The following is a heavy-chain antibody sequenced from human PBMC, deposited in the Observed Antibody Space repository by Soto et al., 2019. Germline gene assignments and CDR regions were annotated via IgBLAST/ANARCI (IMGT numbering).Heavy chain of an antibody. CDR2: ISAHNGNT. CDR1: GYDFTTYG. D-gene: IGHD1-1*01. V-gene: IGHV1-18*01. J-gene: IGHJ4*02. CDR3: ARGRYGDY. Sequence: QVNLVQSGAEVKKPGASVKVSCKGSGYDFTTYGITWVRQAPGQGLEWMAWISAHNGNTDYAQKLQGRVTVTRDTSTSTAYMELRSRRSDDPAVYYWARGRYGDYWGQGALVTVSS.